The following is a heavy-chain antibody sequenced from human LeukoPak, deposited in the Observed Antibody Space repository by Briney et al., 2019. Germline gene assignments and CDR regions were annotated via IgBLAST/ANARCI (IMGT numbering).Heavy chain of an antibody. V-gene: IGHV3-23*01. CDR2: ISGSGNNT. Sequence: PGGSLRLSCTTSVFTFSTRAMSWVRQAPGMGLEWVSSISGSGNNTYYADSVKGRFTISRDNVKNTVYLQMNSLRVEDTAVYYCANALMVRGLIRGGGYWGQGTLVTVSS. CDR1: VFTFSTRA. J-gene: IGHJ4*02. CDR3: ANALMVRGLIRGGGY. D-gene: IGHD3-10*01.